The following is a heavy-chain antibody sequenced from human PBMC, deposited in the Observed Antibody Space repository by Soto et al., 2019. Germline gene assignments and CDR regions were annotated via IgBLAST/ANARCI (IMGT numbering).Heavy chain of an antibody. J-gene: IGHJ6*02. Sequence: QVQLVQSGAEVKKPGSSVKVSCKASGGTFSSYAISWVRQAPGQGLEWMGGIIPIFGTANYAQKFQGRVTITAXXXXXXXYXXXXXXRSEDTAVYYCARGVGGARRGWLGGAVWGQGTTVTVSS. D-gene: IGHD6-19*01. CDR1: GGTFSSYA. CDR2: IIPIFGTA. CDR3: ARGVGGARRGWLGGAV. V-gene: IGHV1-69*01.